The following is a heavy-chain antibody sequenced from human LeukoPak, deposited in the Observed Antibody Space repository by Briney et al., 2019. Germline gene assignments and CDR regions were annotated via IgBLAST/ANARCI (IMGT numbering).Heavy chain of an antibody. J-gene: IGHJ6*02. V-gene: IGHV3-20*01. CDR3: AGGGSGSYSYYYYGMDV. Sequence: PGGSLRLSCAASGFTFDDYGMSWVRQAPGKGLEWVSGINWDGGSTGYADSVKGRFTISRDNAKNSLYLQMNSLRAEDTALYHCAGGGSGSYSYYYYGMDVWGQGTTVTVSS. CDR1: GFTFDDYG. D-gene: IGHD3-10*01. CDR2: INWDGGST.